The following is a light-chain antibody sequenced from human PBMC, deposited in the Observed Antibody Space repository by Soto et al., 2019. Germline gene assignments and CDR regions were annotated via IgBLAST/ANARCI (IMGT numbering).Light chain of an antibody. Sequence: DFQMTQSPSTLSASVGDRVTITCRASPNIRSRLAWFQQNPGKAPKLLIYDASSVESGVPQRFSGSGSGTEFTLTISSLQADDVATYYCQQYHSYWTFGQGTKVE. J-gene: IGKJ1*01. CDR3: QQYHSYWT. CDR1: PNIRSR. V-gene: IGKV1-5*01. CDR2: DAS.